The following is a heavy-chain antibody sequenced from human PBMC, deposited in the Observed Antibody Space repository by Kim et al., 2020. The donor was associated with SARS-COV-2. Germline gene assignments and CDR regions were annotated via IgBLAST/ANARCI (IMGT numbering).Heavy chain of an antibody. CDR1: GYTFTSYG. Sequence: ASVKVSCKASGYTFTSYGISWVRQAPGQGLEWMGWISAYNGNTNYAQKLQGRVTMTTDTSTSTAYMELRSLRSDDTAVYYCARVLLWFGELSSDLNRFDPWGQGTLVTVSS. J-gene: IGHJ5*02. V-gene: IGHV1-18*01. CDR2: ISAYNGNT. D-gene: IGHD3-10*01. CDR3: ARVLLWFGELSSDLNRFDP.